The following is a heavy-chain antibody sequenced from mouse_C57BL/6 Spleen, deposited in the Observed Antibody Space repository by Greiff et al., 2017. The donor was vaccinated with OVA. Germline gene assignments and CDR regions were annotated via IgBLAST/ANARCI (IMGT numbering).Heavy chain of an antibody. Sequence: EVQRVESEGGLVQPGSSMKLSCTASGFTFSDYYMAWVRQVPEKGLEWVANINYDGSSTYYLDSLKSRFIISRDNAKNILYLQMSSLKSEDTATYYCARDGGSGYYAMDYWGQGTSVTVSS. CDR3: ARDGGSGYYAMDY. V-gene: IGHV5-16*01. J-gene: IGHJ4*01. D-gene: IGHD3-2*02. CDR1: GFTFSDYY. CDR2: INYDGSST.